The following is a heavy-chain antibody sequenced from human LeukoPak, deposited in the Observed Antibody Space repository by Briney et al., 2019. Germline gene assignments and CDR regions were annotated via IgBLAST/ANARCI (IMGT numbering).Heavy chain of an antibody. J-gene: IGHJ4*02. CDR2: INHGGST. Sequence: PSETLSLTCAISGGSISGYYWSWFRQPPDKGLEWIGEINHGGSTNYNPSFESRVTMSEDASKNQFSLKLTSVTAADTAVYYCARGPPRYFGSSGFYYNYWGQGTLVTVSS. CDR1: GGSISGYY. V-gene: IGHV4-34*01. D-gene: IGHD3-22*01. CDR3: ARGPPRYFGSSGFYYNY.